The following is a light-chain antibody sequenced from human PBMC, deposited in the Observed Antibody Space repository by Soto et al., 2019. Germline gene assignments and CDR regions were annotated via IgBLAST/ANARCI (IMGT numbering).Light chain of an antibody. J-gene: IGKJ1*01. V-gene: IGKV3-15*01. CDR2: GAS. CDR3: QQYAVWPPQT. Sequence: EIVMTQAPATLSVSPGERATLSCRASQTVIRNLAWYQQKPGQTPRLLIFGASTRATGIPARFSGSGSGTEFTLTISSLQPEDFAVYYCQQYAVWPPQTFGQGTQVDI. CDR1: QTVIRN.